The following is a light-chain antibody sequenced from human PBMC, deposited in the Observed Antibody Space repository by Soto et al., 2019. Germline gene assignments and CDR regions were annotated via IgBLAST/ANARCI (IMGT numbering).Light chain of an antibody. J-gene: IGLJ2*01. CDR1: SSDVGGYNY. Sequence: QSALTQPASVSGSPGQSITISCTGTSSDVGGYNYVSWYQHHPGKAPRILIYDVSNGPSGVSTRFFGSKSGNTASLTISGLPPQDDAAYYCSSYTSSSTLVFGAGTKLTVL. V-gene: IGLV2-14*03. CDR3: SSYTSSSTLV. CDR2: DVS.